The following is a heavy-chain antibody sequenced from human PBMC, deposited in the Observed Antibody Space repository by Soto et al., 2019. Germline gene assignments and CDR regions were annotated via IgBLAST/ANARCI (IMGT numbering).Heavy chain of an antibody. D-gene: IGHD2-8*02. V-gene: IGHV4-34*01. J-gene: IGHJ6*03. CDR2: INHSGST. Sequence: GSRIRQKKGKGLEWIGEINHSGSTNYIPSLKSRVTISVDTSKNQFSLKLSSVTAADTAVYYCARGAERSSAGGSTGYYMDVWGKGTTVTVSS. CDR3: ARGAERSSAGGSTGYYMDV.